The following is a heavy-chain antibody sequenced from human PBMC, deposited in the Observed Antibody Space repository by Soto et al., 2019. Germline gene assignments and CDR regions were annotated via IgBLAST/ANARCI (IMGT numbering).Heavy chain of an antibody. D-gene: IGHD3-10*01. J-gene: IGHJ4*02. CDR1: GYTFTNYY. Sequence: ASVKVSCKASGYTFTNYYIHWVRQASGQGLEWMGMINPSGGTTGSAQKFHDRITVTRDTSTSTVYMELSSLSSDDTAIYYCARETYFGDDYWGQGTLVTVSS. CDR3: ARETYFGDDY. V-gene: IGHV1-46*01. CDR2: INPSGGTT.